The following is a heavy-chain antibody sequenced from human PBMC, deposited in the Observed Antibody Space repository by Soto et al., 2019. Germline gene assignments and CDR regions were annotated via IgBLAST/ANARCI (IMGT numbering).Heavy chain of an antibody. J-gene: IGHJ4*02. CDR1: GFTFSSNY. CDR3: AASPLCTNGVCYNRRIFDY. V-gene: IGHV3-66*01. Sequence: GGSLRLSCAASGFTFSSNYMSWVRQAPGKGLEWVSVIYGGGSTYYADSVKGRFTISRDNSKNTLYLQMNSLRAEDTAVYYCAASPLCTNGVCYNRRIFDYWGQGTLVTVSS. D-gene: IGHD2-8*01. CDR2: IYGGGST.